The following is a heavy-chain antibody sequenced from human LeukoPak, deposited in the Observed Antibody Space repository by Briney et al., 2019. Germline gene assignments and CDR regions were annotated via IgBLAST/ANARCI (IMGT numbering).Heavy chain of an antibody. D-gene: IGHD4-17*01. V-gene: IGHV3-15*07. CDR1: GFTFSNAW. CDR3: TTESLRTVTTHTLRGPFDY. Sequence: GGSLRLSCAASGFTFSNAWMNWVRQAPGKGLEWVGRIKSKTDGGTTDYAAPVKGRFTISRDDSKNTLYLQMNSLKTEDTDVYYCTTESLRTVTTHTLRGPFDYWGQGTLVTVSS. J-gene: IGHJ4*02. CDR2: IKSKTDGGTT.